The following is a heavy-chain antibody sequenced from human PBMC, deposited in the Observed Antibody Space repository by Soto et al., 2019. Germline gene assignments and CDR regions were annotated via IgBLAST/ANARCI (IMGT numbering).Heavy chain of an antibody. CDR1: GGTFSSYA. J-gene: IGHJ4*02. CDR3: ARDDYYDSSGDYSVGNY. V-gene: IGHV1-69*13. CDR2: IIPIFGTA. D-gene: IGHD3-22*01. Sequence: ASVKVSCKASGGTFSSYAISWVRPSPGQGLEWMGGIIPIFGTANYAQKFQGRVTITADESTSTAYMELSSLRSEDTAVYYCARDDYYDSSGDYSVGNYWGQGTLVNVS.